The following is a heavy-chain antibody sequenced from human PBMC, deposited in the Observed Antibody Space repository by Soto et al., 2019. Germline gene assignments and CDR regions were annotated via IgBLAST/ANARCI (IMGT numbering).Heavy chain of an antibody. D-gene: IGHD5-12*01. CDR1: GGSISSSSYY. CDR2: IYYSGST. J-gene: IGHJ5*02. CDR3: ARHLGVRKRYSGYDP. Sequence: PSETLSLTCTVSGGSISSSSYYWGWVRQPPGKGLEWIGSIYYSGSTYYNPSLKSRVTISVDTSKNQFSLKLSSVTAADTAVYYCARHLGVRKRYSGYDPWGQGTLVTVSS. V-gene: IGHV4-39*01.